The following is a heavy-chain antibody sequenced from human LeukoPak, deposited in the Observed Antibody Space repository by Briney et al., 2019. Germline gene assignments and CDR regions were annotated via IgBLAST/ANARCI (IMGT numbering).Heavy chain of an antibody. CDR3: AKDIAAAGIGWYFDL. V-gene: IGHV3-9*01. Sequence: GGSLRLSCAASGFTFDDYAMHWVRQAPGKGLEWVSGISWNSGSIGYADSVKGRFTISRDNAKNSLYLQMNSLRAEDTALYYCAKDIAAAGIGWYFDLWGRGTLVTVSS. CDR1: GFTFDDYA. CDR2: ISWNSGSI. J-gene: IGHJ2*01. D-gene: IGHD6-13*01.